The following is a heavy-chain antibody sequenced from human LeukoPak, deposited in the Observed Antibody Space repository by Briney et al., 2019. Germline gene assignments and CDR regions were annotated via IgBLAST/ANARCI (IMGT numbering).Heavy chain of an antibody. CDR2: INHSGST. D-gene: IGHD3-22*01. Sequence: PSETLSLTCAVYGGSFSGYYWSWIRQPPGKGLEWIGEINHSGSTNYNPSLTSRVTISVDTSKNQFSLKLSSVTAADTAVYYCAREYNSGPKQTDAFDIWGQGTMVTVSS. V-gene: IGHV4-34*01. J-gene: IGHJ3*02. CDR3: AREYNSGPKQTDAFDI. CDR1: GGSFSGYY.